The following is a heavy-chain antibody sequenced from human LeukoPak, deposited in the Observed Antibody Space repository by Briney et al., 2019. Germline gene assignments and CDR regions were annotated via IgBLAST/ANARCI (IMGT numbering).Heavy chain of an antibody. V-gene: IGHV1-69*13. CDR1: GGTFSSYA. CDR2: IIPILGTA. J-gene: IGHJ1*01. CDR3: AREGGGGDYAGSQPLGLRY. D-gene: IGHD4-17*01. Sequence: SVKVSCKASGGTFSSYAISWVRQAPGQGLEWMGGIIPILGTANYAQKFQGRVTITADESASTAYMELSSLKSEDTAVYYCAREGGGGDYAGSQPLGLRYWGQGTLVTASS.